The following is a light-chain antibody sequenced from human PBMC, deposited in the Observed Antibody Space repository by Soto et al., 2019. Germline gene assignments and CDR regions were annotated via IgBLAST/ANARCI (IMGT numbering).Light chain of an antibody. CDR1: NSDVGGYKY. V-gene: IGLV2-11*01. CDR2: DVS. CDR3: CSYAGSYSYV. Sequence: QSALTQPRSVSGSPGQSVTLSCTGPNSDVGGYKYVSWYQQYPGKAPKLMIYDVSKRPSGVPDLFSGSKSVNTASLTISGLQAEDEADYFCCSYAGSYSYVCGTGPKLTVL. J-gene: IGLJ1*01.